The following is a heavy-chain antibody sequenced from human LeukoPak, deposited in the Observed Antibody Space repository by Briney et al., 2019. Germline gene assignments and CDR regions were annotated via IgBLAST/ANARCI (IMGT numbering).Heavy chain of an antibody. D-gene: IGHD4-23*01. V-gene: IGHV3-33*01. J-gene: IGHJ6*02. CDR1: RFTFSSYG. CDR2: IWYEGSKK. Sequence: PGGALRLSCAPSRFTFSSYGIHWVRQAPGKGVEWVADIWYEGSKKYYADSPKGRFTISRDNTKNTLYMQMNSPRAEHTASYCCARDMADYGGKSALYYYYDMDVWGQGTTVTVS. CDR3: ARDMADYGGKSALYYYYDMDV.